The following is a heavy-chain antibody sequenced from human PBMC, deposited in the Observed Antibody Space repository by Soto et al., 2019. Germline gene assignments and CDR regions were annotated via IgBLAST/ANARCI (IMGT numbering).Heavy chain of an antibody. J-gene: IGHJ4*02. CDR2: INPSGGST. CDR3: ARDGARREYYYAL. Sequence: ASVKVSCKASVYTFTSYYMHWVRQAPGQGLEWMGIINPSGGSTSYAQKFQGRVTMTRDTSTSTVYMELSSLRSEDTAVYYCARDGARREYYYALWGQGTLVTVSS. CDR1: VYTFTSYY. V-gene: IGHV1-46*01. D-gene: IGHD3-10*01.